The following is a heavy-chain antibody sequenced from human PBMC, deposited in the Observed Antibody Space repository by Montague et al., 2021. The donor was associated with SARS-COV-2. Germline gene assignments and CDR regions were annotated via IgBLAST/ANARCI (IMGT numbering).Heavy chain of an antibody. Sequence: SETLSLTCTVSGGSISSSSYYRGWIRQPPGKGLEWIGSIYYSGSTYYNESLKSRVTISVDTSKNQFSLKLSSVTAADTAVYYCARLSNYYGSGSYYPHNYYYYGMDVWGQGTTVTVSS. J-gene: IGHJ6*02. V-gene: IGHV4-39*01. CDR3: ARLSNYYGSGSYYPHNYYYYGMDV. CDR1: GGSISSSSYY. CDR2: IYYSGST. D-gene: IGHD3-10*01.